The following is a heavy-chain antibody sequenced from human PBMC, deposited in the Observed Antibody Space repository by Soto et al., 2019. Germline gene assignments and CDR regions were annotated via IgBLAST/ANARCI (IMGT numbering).Heavy chain of an antibody. J-gene: IGHJ3*02. V-gene: IGHV4-61*01. D-gene: IGHD3-22*01. CDR3: ARGVFDYSDSSGYHFGAFDI. CDR1: GGSVSSTSYY. Sequence: SETLSLTCTVSGGSVSSTSYYWSWIRQPPGKVLEWIGYIYYRGSAKYNPSLQGRVTMSIEMSKNQFSLKLSSVTAADTAAYYCARGVFDYSDSSGYHFGAFDIWGQGTMVTVSS. CDR2: IYYRGSA.